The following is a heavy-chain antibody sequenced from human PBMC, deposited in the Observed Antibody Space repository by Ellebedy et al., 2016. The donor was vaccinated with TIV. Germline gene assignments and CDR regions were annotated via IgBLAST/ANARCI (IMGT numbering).Heavy chain of an antibody. CDR3: ARGRITMVRGVRNWFDP. D-gene: IGHD3-10*01. V-gene: IGHV7-4-1*01. Sequence: ASVKVSXXASGYTFTSYAMNWVRQAPGQGLEWMGWINTNTGNPTYAQGFTGRFVFSLDTSVSTAYLQICSLKAEDTAVYYCARGRITMVRGVRNWFDPWGQGTLVTVSS. CDR1: GYTFTSYA. J-gene: IGHJ5*02. CDR2: INTNTGNP.